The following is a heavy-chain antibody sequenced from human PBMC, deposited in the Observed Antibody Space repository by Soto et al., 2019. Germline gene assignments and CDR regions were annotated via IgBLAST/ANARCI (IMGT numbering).Heavy chain of an antibody. J-gene: IGHJ5*02. CDR1: GGSFGSSAHY. Sequence: PLETLSLTCTVSGGSFGSSAHYWGWIRRAPGKGLEWIGSINSSGSTFSNPSLKSRVTLSVDTSKNQFSLKLTSVTAADTALYYCSRRAPEGFDPWGQGTLVTVSS. CDR3: SRRAPEGFDP. V-gene: IGHV4-39*01. CDR2: INSSGST.